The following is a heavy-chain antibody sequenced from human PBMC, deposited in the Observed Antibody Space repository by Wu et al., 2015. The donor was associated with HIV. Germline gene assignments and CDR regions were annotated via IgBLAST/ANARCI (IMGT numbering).Heavy chain of an antibody. V-gene: IGHV1-24*01. CDR3: AAVRGDYDYYFYTGR. J-gene: IGHJ6*03. CDR2: VNPENGKR. D-gene: IGHD2-21*02. CDR1: GYSLTELS. Sequence: QDQLVQSGAEVKKPGASVKVSCRVSGYSLTELSMHWVRQAPGKGLEWMGGVNPENGKRIYAQQFQGRVTMSEDTSIDTAYMELSSLRSEDTAVYYCAAVRGDYDYYFYTGRLGQRATGHRLL.